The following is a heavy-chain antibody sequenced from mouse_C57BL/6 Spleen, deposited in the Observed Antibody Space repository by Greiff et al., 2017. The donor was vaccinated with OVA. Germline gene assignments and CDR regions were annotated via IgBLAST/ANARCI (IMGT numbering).Heavy chain of an antibody. CDR1: GYTFTDYY. Sequence: VQLQQSGPELVKPGASVKISCKASGYTFTDYYMNWVKQSHGKSLEWIGDINPNNGGTSYNQKFKGKATLTVDKSSSTAYMELRSLTSEDSAVYYCARQALYYAMDYWGQGTSVTVSS. V-gene: IGHV1-26*01. D-gene: IGHD3-2*02. J-gene: IGHJ4*01. CDR2: INPNNGGT. CDR3: ARQALYYAMDY.